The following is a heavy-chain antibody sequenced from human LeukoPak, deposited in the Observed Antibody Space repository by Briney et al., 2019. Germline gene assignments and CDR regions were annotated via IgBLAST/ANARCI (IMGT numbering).Heavy chain of an antibody. D-gene: IGHD3-22*01. CDR3: ARDSYYDSSGYYYGLRFDY. J-gene: IGHJ4*02. V-gene: IGHV1-69*13. CDR2: IIPIFGTA. Sequence: ASVKVSCKASGGTFSSYAISWVRQAPGQGLEWVGGIIPIFGTANYAQKFQGRVTITADESTSTAYMELSSLRSEDTAVYYCARDSYYDSSGYYYGLRFDYWGQGTLVTVSS. CDR1: GGTFSSYA.